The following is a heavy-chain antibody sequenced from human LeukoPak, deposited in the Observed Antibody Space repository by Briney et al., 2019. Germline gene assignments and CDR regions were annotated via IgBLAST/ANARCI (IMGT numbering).Heavy chain of an antibody. Sequence: PSETLSLTCTVSGGSISSGDYYWSWIRQPPGKGLEWIGYISYSGSTYYNPSLKSRVIISVDTSKNQFSLKLTSVTAADTAVYYCASSSGYSYYFDYWGQGSLVTVSS. J-gene: IGHJ4*02. V-gene: IGHV4-30-4*01. CDR3: ASSSGYSYYFDY. D-gene: IGHD3-22*01. CDR1: GGSISSGDYY. CDR2: ISYSGST.